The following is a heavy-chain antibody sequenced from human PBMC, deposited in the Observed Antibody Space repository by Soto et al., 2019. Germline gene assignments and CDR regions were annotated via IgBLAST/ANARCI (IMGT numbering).Heavy chain of an antibody. CDR1: GFTFSTYA. J-gene: IGHJ4*02. D-gene: IGHD3-10*01. Sequence: QVQLVESGGGVVQPGRSLRLSCAASGFTFSTYAMHWVRQAPGKGLEWVAVISYDGNKGYYADSVKGRFAISRDNSKNAVYLQMNNLRVEDTAVYYCARDADARMVREVITDDFDYWGQGTLVSVSS. CDR2: ISYDGNKG. V-gene: IGHV3-30*09. CDR3: ARDADARMVREVITDDFDY.